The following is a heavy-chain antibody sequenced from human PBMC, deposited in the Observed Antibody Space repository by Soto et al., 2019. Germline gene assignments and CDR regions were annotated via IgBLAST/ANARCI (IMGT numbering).Heavy chain of an antibody. J-gene: IGHJ3*02. CDR2: ISYDGSNK. D-gene: IGHD3-22*01. CDR3: AKDNDYDSSGYYYGFAFDI. CDR1: GFTFSSYG. V-gene: IGHV3-30*18. Sequence: QVQLVESGGGVVQPGRSLRLSCAASGFTFSSYGMHWVRQAPGKGLEWVAVISYDGSNKYYADSVKGRFTISRDNSKNTLYLQMNSLRAEDTAVYYCAKDNDYDSSGYYYGFAFDIWGQGTMVTVSS.